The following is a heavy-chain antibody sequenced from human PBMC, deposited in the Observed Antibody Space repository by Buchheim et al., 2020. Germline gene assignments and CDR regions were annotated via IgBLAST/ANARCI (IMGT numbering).Heavy chain of an antibody. CDR2: IYHSGST. D-gene: IGHD2-21*01. CDR1: GGSISSNYW. J-gene: IGHJ6*02. V-gene: IGHV4-4*02. Sequence: QVQLQESGPGLVKPSGTLSLTCDVSGGSISSNYWWSWVRQPPGMGLEWIVEIYHSGSTNYNPSLKSLVTISLDKSKNPFSLKLTSVTAADTAVYYCARIPYYYYYGLDVWGQGTT. CDR3: ARIPYYYYYGLDV.